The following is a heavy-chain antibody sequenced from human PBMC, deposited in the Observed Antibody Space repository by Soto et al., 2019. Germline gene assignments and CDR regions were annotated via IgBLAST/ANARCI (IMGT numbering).Heavy chain of an antibody. CDR2: SYHTGTT. CDR1: GDSVSTNRYS. D-gene: IGHD3-3*01. V-gene: IGHV4-30-2*01. Sequence: QLTLQEAGSGLVKPSETLSLTCGVSGDSVSTNRYSWGWIRQPTGKGLEWIGYSYHTGTTYYNPSLKTLVTIYVDRSKNNFSLSLTSVTAADTALYYCARLDEVLRFLVDTWGQGTFVIVSS. CDR3: ARLDEVLRFLVDT. J-gene: IGHJ5*02.